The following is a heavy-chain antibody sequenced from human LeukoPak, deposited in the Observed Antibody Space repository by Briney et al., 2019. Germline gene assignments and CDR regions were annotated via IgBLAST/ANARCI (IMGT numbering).Heavy chain of an antibody. CDR2: IWYDGSNQ. V-gene: IGHV3-33*01. J-gene: IGHJ4*02. CDR1: RFTFRNYG. CDR3: TRDVFDY. Sequence: GGSLRLSCAASRFTFRNYGMHWVRQAPGKGLEWVAVIWYDGSNQYYADSVKGRFTISRDNSKNTLYLQMNSLRAEDTAVYYCTRDVFDYWGQGTLVTVSS.